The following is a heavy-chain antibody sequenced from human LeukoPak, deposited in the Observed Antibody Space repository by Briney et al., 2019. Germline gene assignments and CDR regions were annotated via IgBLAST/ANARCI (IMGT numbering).Heavy chain of an antibody. CDR2: ISYDGSNK. V-gene: IGHV3-30*18. CDR1: GFTFSSYG. CDR3: AKYSSWYNGSS. J-gene: IGHJ5*02. D-gene: IGHD6-13*01. Sequence: GGSLRLSCAASGFTFSSYGMHWVRQAPGKGLEWVAVISYDGSNKYYADSVKGRFTISRDNSKNTLYLQMNSLRAEDTAVYYCAKYSSWYNGSSWGQGTLVTVSS.